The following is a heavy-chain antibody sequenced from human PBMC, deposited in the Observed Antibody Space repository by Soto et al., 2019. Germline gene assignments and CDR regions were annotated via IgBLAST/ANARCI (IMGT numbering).Heavy chain of an antibody. CDR3: ARDGGRIAAAGLYYYGMDV. CDR2: IYYSGNT. D-gene: IGHD6-13*01. Sequence: ASETLSLTCSVSGGSISSGYYYWSWIRQPPGKGLVWIGNIYYSGNTYYNPSLKSRLTISVDTSKNQFSLKLSSVTAADTAVYYCARDGGRIAAAGLYYYGMDVWGQGTTVTVSS. CDR1: GGSISSGYYY. V-gene: IGHV4-30-4*02. J-gene: IGHJ6*02.